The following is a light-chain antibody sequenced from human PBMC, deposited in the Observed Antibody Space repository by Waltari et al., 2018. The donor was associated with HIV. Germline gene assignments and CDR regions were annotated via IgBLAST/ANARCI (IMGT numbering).Light chain of an antibody. CDR2: GAS. J-gene: IGKJ2*01. CDR1: QSISSY. V-gene: IGKV1-39*01. Sequence: DIQMTQSPSSLSASVGDRVTITCRASQSISSYLNWYQQKPGKAPELLIYGASSLQSGVPSRFSGSGSGTDFTLTISSLQPEDFATFYGQQSYSTPDTFGQGTKLEI. CDR3: QQSYSTPDT.